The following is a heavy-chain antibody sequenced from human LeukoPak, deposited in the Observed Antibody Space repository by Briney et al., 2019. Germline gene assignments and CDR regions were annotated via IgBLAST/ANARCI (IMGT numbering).Heavy chain of an antibody. CDR3: ARFLITMVRGVTDAFDI. CDR2: INPGDSDT. Sequence: PGESLKISCKGSGYRFSNYWIGWVRQMPGKGLEWMGIINPGDSDTRYSPSFQGQVTISVDRSSNTAYLQWSSLKASDTAMYYCARFLITMVRGVTDAFDIWGQGTMVTVSS. V-gene: IGHV5-51*01. CDR1: GYRFSNYW. D-gene: IGHD3-10*01. J-gene: IGHJ3*02.